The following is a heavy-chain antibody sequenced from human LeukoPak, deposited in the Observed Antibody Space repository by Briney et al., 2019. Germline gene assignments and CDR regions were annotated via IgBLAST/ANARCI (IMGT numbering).Heavy chain of an antibody. CDR2: IKSKTDGWTT. Sequence: PGGSLRLSCAASGFTFSNAWMSWVRQAPGKGLEWVGRIKSKTDGWTTDYAAPVKGRFTISRDDSKNTLYLQMNSLKTEDTAVYYCTTDRDYDILTGIPRRGFLDYWGQGALVTVSS. V-gene: IGHV3-15*01. CDR1: GFTFSNAW. J-gene: IGHJ4*02. D-gene: IGHD3-9*01. CDR3: TTDRDYDILTGIPRRGFLDY.